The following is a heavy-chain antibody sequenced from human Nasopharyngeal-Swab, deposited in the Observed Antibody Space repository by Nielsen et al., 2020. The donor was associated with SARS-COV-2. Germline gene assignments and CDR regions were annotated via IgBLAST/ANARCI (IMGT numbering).Heavy chain of an antibody. V-gene: IGHV5-51*01. CDR3: ARRTVAYCGGDCYSVAFDI. Sequence: KVYCKGSGYSFTSYWIGWGRQMPGKGLEWMGIIYPGDSDTRYSPSFQGQVTISADKSISTAYLQWSSLKASDTAMYYCARRTVAYCGGDCYSVAFDIWGQGTMVTVSS. CDR2: IYPGDSDT. J-gene: IGHJ3*02. D-gene: IGHD2-21*01. CDR1: GYSFTSYW.